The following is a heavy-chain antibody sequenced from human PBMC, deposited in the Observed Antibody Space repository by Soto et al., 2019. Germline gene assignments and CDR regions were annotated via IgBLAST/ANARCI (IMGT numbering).Heavy chain of an antibody. CDR3: ARVGSSGWSPDY. CDR2: IFYSGST. J-gene: IGHJ4*02. V-gene: IGHV4-59*11. Sequence: QVQLQESGPGLVKPSETLSLTCSVSGGFISGHYWTWIRQSPGKGLEWIGYIFYSGSTNYNPSLKSRVTISVDTSENQFSLKMSSVTAADTAVYYCARVGSSGWSPDYWGRGTLVTVSS. CDR1: GGFISGHY. D-gene: IGHD6-19*01.